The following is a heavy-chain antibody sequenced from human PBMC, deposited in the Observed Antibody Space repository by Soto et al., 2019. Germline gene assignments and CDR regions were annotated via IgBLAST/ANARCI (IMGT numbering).Heavy chain of an antibody. CDR1: GFSLSKARMG. CDR2: IFWNDKR. CDR3: ARSLREGLPIYYFDS. Sequence: QVTLKESGPVLVKPTETLTLTCTVSGFSLSKARMGVSWIRQPPGKALEWLAHIFWNDKRTYNTSLKSRLTISRDTSKSQVVLTMTNVDPVDTGTYFCARSLREGLPIYYFDSWGQGTLVTVSS. V-gene: IGHV2-26*01. J-gene: IGHJ4*02. D-gene: IGHD1-26*01.